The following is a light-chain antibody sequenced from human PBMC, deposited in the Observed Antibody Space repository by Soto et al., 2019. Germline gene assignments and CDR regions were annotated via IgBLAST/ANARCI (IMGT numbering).Light chain of an antibody. J-gene: IGLJ3*02. Sequence: QSVLTQPASVSGSPGQSITISCTGTSSDVGGYNYVSWYQQHPGKAPKLMIYDVSNRPSGVSNRFSGSKSGNTASLTTSGLQAEDEADYYCSSYTSSSTFWVFGGGTKLTVL. CDR2: DVS. CDR1: SSDVGGYNY. CDR3: SSYTSSSTFWV. V-gene: IGLV2-14*01.